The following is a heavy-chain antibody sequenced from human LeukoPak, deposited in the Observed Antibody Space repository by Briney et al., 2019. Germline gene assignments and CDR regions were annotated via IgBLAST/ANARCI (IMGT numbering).Heavy chain of an antibody. CDR2: ISGSGGST. J-gene: IGHJ6*03. D-gene: IGHD2-2*01. CDR3: AKDGGPGVVPAAMNYYYMDV. CDR1: RFTFSSYA. Sequence: GGSLRLSCAASRFTFSSYAMSWVRQAPGKGLEWVSAISGSGGSTYYADSVKGRFTISRDNSKNTLYLQMNSLRAEDTAVYYCAKDGGPGVVPAAMNYYYMDVWGKGTTVTVSS. V-gene: IGHV3-23*01.